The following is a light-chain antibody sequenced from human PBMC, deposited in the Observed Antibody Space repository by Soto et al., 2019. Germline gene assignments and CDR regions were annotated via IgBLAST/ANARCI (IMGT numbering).Light chain of an antibody. V-gene: IGLV2-14*01. CDR2: QVS. J-gene: IGLJ3*02. CDR1: NSDVGAYDF. Sequence: QSALTQAASACGSPGQSITISCSGTNSDVGAYDFVSWYQQHPGKAPKLMIFQVSNRPSGVSSRFSGSKSGNTASLTISGLQAEDEADYYCASHTTSSTWVFGGGTKVTVL. CDR3: ASHTTSSTWV.